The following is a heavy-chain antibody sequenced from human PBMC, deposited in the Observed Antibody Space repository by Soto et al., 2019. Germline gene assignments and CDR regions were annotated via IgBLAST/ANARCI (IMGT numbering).Heavy chain of an antibody. CDR1: GGSISSGGYY. CDR2: IYYSGST. J-gene: IGHJ6*02. Sequence: SETLSLTCTVSGGSISSGGYYWSWIRQHPGKGLEWIGYIYYSGSTYYNPSLKSRVTISVDTSKNQFSLKLSSVTAADTAVYYCARDSYSYGPEDSYGMDVCGQGTTVTVSS. V-gene: IGHV4-31*03. CDR3: ARDSYSYGPEDSYGMDV. D-gene: IGHD5-18*01.